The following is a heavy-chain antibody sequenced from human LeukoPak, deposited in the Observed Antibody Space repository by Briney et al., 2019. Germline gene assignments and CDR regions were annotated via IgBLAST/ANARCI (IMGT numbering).Heavy chain of an antibody. CDR3: TTDLDSSGYYYYYGMDV. J-gene: IGHJ6*02. D-gene: IGHD3-22*01. Sequence: GGSLRLSCAASGFTFSSYEMNWVRQAPGKGLEWVGRIKSKTDGGTTDYAAPVKGRFTISRDDSKNTLYLQMNSLKTEDTAAYYCTTDLDSSGYYYYYGMDVWGQGTTVTVSS. CDR1: GFTFSSYE. CDR2: IKSKTDGGTT. V-gene: IGHV3-15*01.